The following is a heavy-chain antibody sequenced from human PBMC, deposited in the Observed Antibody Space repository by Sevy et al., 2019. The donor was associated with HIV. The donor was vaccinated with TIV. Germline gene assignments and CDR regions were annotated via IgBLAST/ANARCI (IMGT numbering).Heavy chain of an antibody. CDR3: AVGNSIFGVVIMDY. D-gene: IGHD3-3*01. J-gene: IGHJ4*02. Sequence: SETLSLTCAVHGGSFSGYYWSWIRQPPGKGPEWIGEINHSGSTNYNPSLKSRVTISVDTSKNQFSLKLGSVTDADTAVYYCAVGNSIFGVVIMDYWGQGTLVTVSS. CDR2: INHSGST. CDR1: GGSFSGYY. V-gene: IGHV4-34*01.